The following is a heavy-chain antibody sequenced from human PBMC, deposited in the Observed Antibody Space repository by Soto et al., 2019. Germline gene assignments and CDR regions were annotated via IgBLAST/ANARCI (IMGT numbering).Heavy chain of an antibody. CDR2: ISYDGSNK. Sequence: GGSLRLSCAASGFTFSSYAMHWVRQAPGKGLEWVAVISYDGSNKYYADSVKGRFTISRDNSKNTLYLQMNSLRAEDTAVYYCAREGEVAVAALYYFDYWGQGTLVTVSS. CDR3: AREGEVAVAALYYFDY. CDR1: GFTFSSYA. D-gene: IGHD6-19*01. J-gene: IGHJ4*02. V-gene: IGHV3-30-3*01.